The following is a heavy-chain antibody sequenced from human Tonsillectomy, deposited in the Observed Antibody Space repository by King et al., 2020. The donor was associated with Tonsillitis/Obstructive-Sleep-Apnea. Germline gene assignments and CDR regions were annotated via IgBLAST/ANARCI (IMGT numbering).Heavy chain of an antibody. Sequence: VQLVESGGGLVQPGGSLRLSCAVSGFVSSSSWMHWVRQAPGKGLGGVSRIRTDVGSLSVAAAVKGRFTISRDNANNTLYLQMNSLRPEDTAIYYCARGPEGVLFRLDVWGKGTTVTVFS. CDR2: IRTDVGSL. J-gene: IGHJ6*04. D-gene: IGHD2-15*01. V-gene: IGHV3-74*01. CDR1: GFVSSSSW. CDR3: ARGPEGVLFRLDV.